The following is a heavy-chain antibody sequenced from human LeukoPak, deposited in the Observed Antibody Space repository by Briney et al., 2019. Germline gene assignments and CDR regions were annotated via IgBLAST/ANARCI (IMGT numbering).Heavy chain of an antibody. CDR1: GYTFTGYY. CDR2: INPNSGGT. Sequence: GASVKVSCKASGYTFTGYYMHWVRQAPGQGLEWMGWINPNSGGTNYAQKLQGRVTMTTDTSTSTAYMELRSLRSDDTAVYYCARDAGSGYQPYYYYYGMDVWGQGTTVTVSS. J-gene: IGHJ6*02. V-gene: IGHV1-2*02. CDR3: ARDAGSGYQPYYYYYGMDV. D-gene: IGHD3-3*01.